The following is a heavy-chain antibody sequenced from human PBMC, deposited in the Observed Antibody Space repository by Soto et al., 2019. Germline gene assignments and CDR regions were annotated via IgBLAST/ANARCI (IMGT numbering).Heavy chain of an antibody. CDR2: ISYIGST. CDR3: ARGYCSGVICYLYYFDY. D-gene: IGHD2-15*01. CDR1: GDSINNYY. V-gene: IGHV4-59*01. Sequence: QVQLQESGPGLVKPSETLSLNCTVSGDSINNYYWNWIRQPPGKGLEWVGYISYIGSTNYNPSLESRVTISVATSKNQFSLRLRSVTAADTAVYFCARGYCSGVICYLYYFDYWGQGTLVTVSS. J-gene: IGHJ4*02.